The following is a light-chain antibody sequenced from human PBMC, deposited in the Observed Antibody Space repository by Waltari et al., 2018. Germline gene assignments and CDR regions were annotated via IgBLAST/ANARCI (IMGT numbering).Light chain of an antibody. Sequence: QSALTQPASVSGSLGQSITFSCTGTSRDVGTYALASWYRQYPGEAPRLMIYEVVKRPSRVSNRFSGSKSGNMASLTISGLQAEDEAHYYCSSYGGGGRVVFGGGTKLTVL. J-gene: IGLJ2*01. CDR3: SSYGGGGRVV. CDR2: EVV. V-gene: IGLV2-23*02. CDR1: SRDVGTYAL.